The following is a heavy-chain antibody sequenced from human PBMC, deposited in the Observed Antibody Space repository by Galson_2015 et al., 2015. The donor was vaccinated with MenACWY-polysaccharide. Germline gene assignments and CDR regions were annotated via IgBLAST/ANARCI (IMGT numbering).Heavy chain of an antibody. CDR1: GGTFSSYT. V-gene: IGHV1-69*04. D-gene: IGHD1-26*01. CDR2: IIPILGIA. Sequence: SVKVSCKASGGTFSSYTISWVRQAPGQGLEWMGRIIPILGIANYAQKFQGRVTITADKSTSTAYMELSSLRSEDTAVYYCARDFLGSYSAFDIWGQGTMVTVSS. J-gene: IGHJ3*02. CDR3: ARDFLGSYSAFDI.